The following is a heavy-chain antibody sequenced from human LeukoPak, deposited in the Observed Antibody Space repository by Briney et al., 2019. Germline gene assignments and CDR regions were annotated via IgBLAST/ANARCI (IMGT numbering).Heavy chain of an antibody. V-gene: IGHV3-21*01. J-gene: IGHJ4*02. CDR2: ISSSSSYI. CDR1: GFTFSSYS. Sequence: GGSLRLSCAASGFTFSSYSMNWVRQAPGKGLEWVSSISSSSSYIYYADSVKGRFTISRDNAKNSLYLQMNSLRAEDTAVYYCARDADGDYHLVYWGQGTLVTVSS. CDR3: ARDADGDYHLVY. D-gene: IGHD4-17*01.